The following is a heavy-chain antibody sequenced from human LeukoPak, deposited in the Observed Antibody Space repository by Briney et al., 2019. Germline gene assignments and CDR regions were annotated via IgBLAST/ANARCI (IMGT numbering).Heavy chain of an antibody. J-gene: IGHJ4*02. D-gene: IGHD3-10*01. CDR3: ARDREGFGELLYFDY. CDR1: GGSISSYD. Sequence: SETLSLTCTVSGGSISSYDWSWIRQPPGKGLEWIGYIYYSGSTNYNPSLKSRVTISVDTSKNQFSLKLSSVTAADTAVYYCARDREGFGELLYFDYWGQGTLVTVSS. CDR2: IYYSGST. V-gene: IGHV4-59*01.